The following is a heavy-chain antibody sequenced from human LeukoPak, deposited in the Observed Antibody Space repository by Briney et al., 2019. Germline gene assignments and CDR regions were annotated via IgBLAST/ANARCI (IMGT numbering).Heavy chain of an antibody. J-gene: IGHJ4*02. D-gene: IGHD3-22*01. CDR1: GFTFSSYW. CDR2: INSDGSST. Sequence: GGSLRLSCAASGFTFSSYWMHWVRQAPGKGLVWVSRINSDGSSTSYADSVKGRFTISRDNSKNTLYLQMNSLRAEDTAVYYCAKGSTSYDSSGYYYEGQGTLVTVSS. V-gene: IGHV3-74*01. CDR3: AKGSTSYDSSGYYY.